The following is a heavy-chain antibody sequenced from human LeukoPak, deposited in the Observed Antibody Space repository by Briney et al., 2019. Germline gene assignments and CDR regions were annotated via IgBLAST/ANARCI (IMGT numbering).Heavy chain of an antibody. Sequence: PGGSLRLSCEVSGFSVSSFGMGWVRQAPGKGLEWISAISVNGETTWYADSVKGRFIISRDKSQNTLLLQLGSLRAEDTAIYYCAQGYSSGWFPYWGQGSLVSVSS. D-gene: IGHD6-19*01. J-gene: IGHJ4*02. CDR2: ISVNGETT. CDR3: AQGYSSGWFPY. V-gene: IGHV3-23*01. CDR1: GFSVSSFG.